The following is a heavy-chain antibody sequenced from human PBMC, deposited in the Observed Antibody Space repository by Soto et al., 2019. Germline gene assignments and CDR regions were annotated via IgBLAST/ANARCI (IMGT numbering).Heavy chain of an antibody. V-gene: IGHV1-18*04. D-gene: IGHD2-2*02. CDR2: ISVYNGDT. J-gene: IGHJ4*02. CDR1: GYTFIDYG. CDR3: ARVPVVIPAAIRPFFGY. Sequence: ASVKVSCKASGYTFIDYGISWVRQAPGQGLEWMGWISVYNGDTKYAQKLQGRVTMTTDTSTSTAYMELRSLRSDDTAVYFCARVPVVIPAAIRPFFGYWGQGTLVTVYS.